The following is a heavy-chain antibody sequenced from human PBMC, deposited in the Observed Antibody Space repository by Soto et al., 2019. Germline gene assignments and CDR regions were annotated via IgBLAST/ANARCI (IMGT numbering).Heavy chain of an antibody. D-gene: IGHD4-17*01. V-gene: IGHV3-15*01. Sequence: GGSLRLSCAASGFTFSNAWMSWVRQAPGKGLEWVGRIKSKTDGGTTDYAAPVKGRFTISRDDSKNTLYLQMNSLKTEDTAVYYCTTDRLRDYGDLYYYYYYMDVWGKGTTVTVSS. J-gene: IGHJ6*03. CDR3: TTDRLRDYGDLYYYYYYMDV. CDR2: IKSKTDGGTT. CDR1: GFTFSNAW.